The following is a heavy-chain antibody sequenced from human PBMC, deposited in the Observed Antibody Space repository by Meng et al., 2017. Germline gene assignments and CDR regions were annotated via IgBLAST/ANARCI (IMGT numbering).Heavy chain of an antibody. V-gene: IGHV3-48*03. D-gene: IGHD3-22*01. CDR1: GFTFSSYE. J-gene: IGHJ4*02. CDR2: ISSSGSTI. Sequence: SLKISCAASGFTFSSYEMNWVRQAPGKGLEWVSYISSSGSTIYYADSVKGRFTISRDNAKNSLYLQMNSLRAEDTAVYYCASGGYYYDSSSARDYWGQGTLVTVSS. CDR3: ASGGYYYDSSSARDY.